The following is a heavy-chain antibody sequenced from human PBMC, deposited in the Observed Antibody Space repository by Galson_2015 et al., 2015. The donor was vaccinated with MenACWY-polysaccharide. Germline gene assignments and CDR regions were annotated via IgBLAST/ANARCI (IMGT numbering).Heavy chain of an antibody. CDR2: IGTAGDT. CDR3: ARGGTGYSSGVFDI. CDR1: GFTFNSYD. J-gene: IGHJ3*02. D-gene: IGHD6-19*01. V-gene: IGHV3-13*01. Sequence: SLRLSCAASGFTFNSYDMHWVRQATGKGLEWVSAIGTAGDTYYPGSVKGRFTISRENAKNSLYLQMNSLRAGDTAVYYCARGGTGYSSGVFDIWGQGTMVTVSS.